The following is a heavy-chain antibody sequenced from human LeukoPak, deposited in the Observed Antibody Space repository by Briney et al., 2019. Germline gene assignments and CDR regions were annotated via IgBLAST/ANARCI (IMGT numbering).Heavy chain of an antibody. J-gene: IGHJ6*03. CDR3: ARVASPAMATVYNYYMDV. CDR2: IDYSGGT. Sequence: SETLSLTCTVSGVSISSGGNYWSWIRQPPGKGLEWIGFIDYSGGTYHNLSLQSRVTISVDTSKNQFSLKLRSMTAADTAVYFCARVASPAMATVYNYYMDVWGKGTTVTVSS. D-gene: IGHD5-18*01. V-gene: IGHV4-31*03. CDR1: GVSISSGGNY.